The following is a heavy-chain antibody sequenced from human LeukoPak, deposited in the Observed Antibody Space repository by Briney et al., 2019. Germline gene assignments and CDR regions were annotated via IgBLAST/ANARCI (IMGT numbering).Heavy chain of an antibody. J-gene: IGHJ4*02. Sequence: GRSLRLSCAASGFIFSNDAMHWVRQAPGKGLEWEAFIWFDGSNKHYADSVKGQFTISRDNSEDTLYLQMNSLRAEDTAVYYCVRDPSGSGFAFDSWGQGALVTVSS. D-gene: IGHD1-1*01. CDR2: IWFDGSNK. V-gene: IGHV3-33*01. CDR1: GFIFSNDA. CDR3: VRDPSGSGFAFDS.